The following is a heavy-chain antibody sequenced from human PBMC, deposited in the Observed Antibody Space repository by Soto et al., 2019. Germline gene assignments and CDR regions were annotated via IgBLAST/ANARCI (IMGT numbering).Heavy chain of an antibody. V-gene: IGHV1-2*04. CDR2: INPNSGGT. Sequence: QVQLVQSGAEVKKPGASVKVSCKASGYTFTGYYMHWVRQAPGQGLEWMGWINPNSGGTNYAQKFQGWVTMTRDTSISTAYMELSRLRSDDTAVYYCARGKSRYSEVCYYYYYYMDVWGKGTTVTVSS. J-gene: IGHJ6*03. CDR1: GYTFTGYY. CDR3: ARGKSRYSEVCYYYYYYMDV. D-gene: IGHD2-2*02.